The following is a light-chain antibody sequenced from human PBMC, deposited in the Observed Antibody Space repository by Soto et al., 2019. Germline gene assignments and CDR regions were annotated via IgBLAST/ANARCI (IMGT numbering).Light chain of an antibody. Sequence: VVTTQSPATLSVSPGERAALSCRSGQSVSSSYLAWYQQRRGQAPRLLIYGATSTATGIPDRFSGSGSGTDFTLTISSLEPEDVAVYYCQQGGNWPLTFGQGTRLEIK. CDR3: QQGGNWPLT. V-gene: IGKV3D-20*02. J-gene: IGKJ5*01. CDR2: GAT. CDR1: QSVSSSY.